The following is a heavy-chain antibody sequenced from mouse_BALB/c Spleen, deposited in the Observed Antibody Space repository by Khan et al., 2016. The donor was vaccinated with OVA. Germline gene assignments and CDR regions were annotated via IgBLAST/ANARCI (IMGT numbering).Heavy chain of an antibody. D-gene: IGHD1-2*01. CDR1: GYTFTNYG. CDR2: INTYTGEP. CDR3: VRTAAYWFFDV. V-gene: IGHV9-3-1*01. J-gene: IGHJ1*01. Sequence: QIQLVQSGPELKKPGETVKISCKASGYTFTNYGMNWVKQAPGKGLKWMGWINTYTGEPTYADDFKGRFAFSLDNSANTAYLQINHLKIEDTATYFCVRTAAYWFFDVWGEGTTVTISS.